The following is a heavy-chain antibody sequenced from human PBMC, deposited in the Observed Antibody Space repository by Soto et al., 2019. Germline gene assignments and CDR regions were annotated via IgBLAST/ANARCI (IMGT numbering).Heavy chain of an antibody. CDR3: ARGYCSSASCFRFDP. J-gene: IGHJ5*02. Sequence: LRLSCAASGFTFSSYSMNWVRQAPGKGLEWVSSISSSSSYIYYADSVKGRFTISRDNAKNSLYLQMNSLRAEDTAVYYCARGYCSSASCFRFDPWGQGTLVTVSS. CDR2: ISSSSSYI. V-gene: IGHV3-21*01. D-gene: IGHD2-2*01. CDR1: GFTFSSYS.